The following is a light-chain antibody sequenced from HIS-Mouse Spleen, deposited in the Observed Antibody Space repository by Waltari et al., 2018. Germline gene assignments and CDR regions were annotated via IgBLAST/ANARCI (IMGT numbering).Light chain of an antibody. J-gene: IGKJ1*01. CDR1: QSVSSN. CDR3: QQYNNWWT. CDR2: GAS. Sequence: EIVMTQSPATLSVSPGESATLSCSASQSVSSNLAWYQQKPGQAPRLLIYGASTRATGIPARFSGSGSGTEFTLTISSMQSEDFAVYYCQQYNNWWTFGQGTKVEIK. V-gene: IGKV3-15*01.